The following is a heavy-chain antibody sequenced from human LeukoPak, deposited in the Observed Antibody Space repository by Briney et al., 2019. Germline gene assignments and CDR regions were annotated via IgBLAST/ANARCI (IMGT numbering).Heavy chain of an antibody. V-gene: IGHV1-2*02. J-gene: IGHJ4*02. D-gene: IGHD4-17*01. Sequence: ASVKVSCKVSGYTLTELSMHWVRQAPGQGLEWMGWINPNSGGTNYAQKFQGRVTMTRDTSISTAYMELSRLRSDDTAVYYCARDSNGDYAFDYWGQGTLVTVSS. CDR1: GYTLTELS. CDR2: INPNSGGT. CDR3: ARDSNGDYAFDY.